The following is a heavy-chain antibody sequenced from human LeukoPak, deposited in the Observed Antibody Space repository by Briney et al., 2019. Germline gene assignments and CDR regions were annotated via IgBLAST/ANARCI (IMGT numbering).Heavy chain of an antibody. J-gene: IGHJ6*02. CDR2: ISWNSGSI. CDR3: ASGAAAEYYYYYGMDV. V-gene: IGHV3-9*01. CDR1: GFTFSNYW. D-gene: IGHD6-13*01. Sequence: GGSLRLSCAVSGFTFSNYWMSWVRQAPGKGLEWVSGISWNSGSIGYADSVKGRFTISRDNAKNSLYLQMNSLRAEDTALYYCASGAAAEYYYYYGMDVWGQGTTVTVSS.